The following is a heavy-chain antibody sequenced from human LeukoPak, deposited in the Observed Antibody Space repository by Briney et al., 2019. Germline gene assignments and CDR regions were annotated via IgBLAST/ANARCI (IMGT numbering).Heavy chain of an antibody. J-gene: IGHJ4*02. CDR3: AKAYCSSTSCFSPGN. V-gene: IGHV3-23*01. D-gene: IGHD2-2*01. Sequence: GGSLRLSCAASGFTFSSYEMNWVRQAPAKGLEWVSLISGSGGSTYYADSVKGRFTISRDNSKNTLYLQMNSLRAEDTAVYYCAKAYCSSTSCFSPGNWGQGTLVTVSS. CDR2: ISGSGGST. CDR1: GFTFSSYE.